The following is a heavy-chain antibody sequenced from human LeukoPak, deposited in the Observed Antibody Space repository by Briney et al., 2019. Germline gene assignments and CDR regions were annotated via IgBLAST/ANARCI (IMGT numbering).Heavy chain of an antibody. CDR2: IIPIFGTA. CDR3: ARGPNSRYAFDI. V-gene: IGHV1-69*13. Sequence: SVKVSCKASGGTFSSYAISWVRQAPGQGLEWMGGIIPIFGTANYAQKFQGRVTITADESTSTAYMELSSLRSEDTAVYYCARGPNSRYAFDIWGQGTMVTVSS. D-gene: IGHD2/OR15-2a*01. J-gene: IGHJ3*02. CDR1: GGTFSSYA.